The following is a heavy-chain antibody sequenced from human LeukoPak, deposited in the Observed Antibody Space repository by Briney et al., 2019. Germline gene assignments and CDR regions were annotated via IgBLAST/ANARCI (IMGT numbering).Heavy chain of an antibody. Sequence: GGSLRLSCAASGFTFSDYYMSWIRQAPGKGLEWVSYISSSGSTIYYADSVKGRFTISRDNAKNSLYLQMNSLRAEDTAIYYCAKAPYYYYFYGMDVWGQGTTVTVSS. CDR1: GFTFSDYY. V-gene: IGHV3-11*01. CDR3: AKAPYYYYFYGMDV. J-gene: IGHJ6*02. CDR2: ISSSGSTI.